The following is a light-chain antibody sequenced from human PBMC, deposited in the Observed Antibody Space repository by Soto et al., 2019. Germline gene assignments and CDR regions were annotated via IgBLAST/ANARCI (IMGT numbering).Light chain of an antibody. J-gene: IGLJ2*01. CDR3: QVWASSSDHPV. CDR2: YDN. Sequence: SYELTQPPSVSVAPGKTARITCGGNNMGSKRVHWYQQKPGQAPVLVIYYDNDRPSGIPERVPGSNSGNTATLTISRVEAGDEDDYYCQVWASSSDHPVFGGGTQLTVL. CDR1: NMGSKR. V-gene: IGLV3-21*04.